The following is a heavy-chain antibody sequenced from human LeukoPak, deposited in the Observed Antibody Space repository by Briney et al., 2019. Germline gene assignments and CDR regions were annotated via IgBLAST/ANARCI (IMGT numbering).Heavy chain of an antibody. CDR2: ISHSESA. CDR1: GGSISSGANY. J-gene: IGHJ3*02. V-gene: IGHV4-30-2*01. CDR3: ARDGGTTSNPSHDTFAI. D-gene: IGHD4-11*01. Sequence: SETLSHTCTVSGGSISSGANYWSWIRQPPGRGLEWIGYISHSESAYYSPSLESRITISVDRSKNQFSLKLKSVTAADTAIYYCARDGGTTSNPSHDTFAIWGQGTMVAVSS.